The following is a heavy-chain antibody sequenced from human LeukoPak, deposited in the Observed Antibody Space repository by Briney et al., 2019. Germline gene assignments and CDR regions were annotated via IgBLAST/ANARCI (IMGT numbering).Heavy chain of an antibody. D-gene: IGHD5-18*01. V-gene: IGHV3-23*01. CDR2: ISSSGSGGNT. CDR3: ARDGDSYGLVDY. CDR1: GFTFSSYA. J-gene: IGHJ4*02. Sequence: PGGSLRLSCAASGFTFSSYAMSWVRQAPGKGLEWVSGISSSGSGGNTYYADFVKGRFTISRDSSKNTLFLQMNSLRAEDTAVYYCARDGDSYGLVDYWGQGTLVTVSS.